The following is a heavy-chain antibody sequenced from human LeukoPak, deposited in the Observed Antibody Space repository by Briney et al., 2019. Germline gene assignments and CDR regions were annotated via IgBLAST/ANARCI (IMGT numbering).Heavy chain of an antibody. CDR3: ARGGRGDDYVWGSYRPHTSLPFDY. J-gene: IGHJ4*02. D-gene: IGHD3-16*02. V-gene: IGHV1-46*01. CDR1: GYTFTSYY. Sequence: ASVKVSCKASGYTFTSYYMHWVRQAPGQGLEWMGIINPSGGSTSYAQKFQGRVTMTRDTFTSTVYMELSSLRSEDTAVYYCARGGRGDDYVWGSYRPHTSLPFDYWGQGTLVTVSS. CDR2: INPSGGST.